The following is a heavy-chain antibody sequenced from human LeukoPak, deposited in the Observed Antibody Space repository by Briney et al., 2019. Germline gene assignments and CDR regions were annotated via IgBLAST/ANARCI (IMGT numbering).Heavy chain of an antibody. J-gene: IGHJ4*02. Sequence: GGSLRLSCSASGFTFSSYAMHWVRQAPGKGLEYVSAICSNGGSTYYADSVKGRFTISRDNSKNTLYLQMSSLRAEDTAVYYCVKGPYSSGWYYFDYWGQGTLVTVSS. CDR3: VKGPYSSGWYYFDY. CDR1: GFTFSSYA. CDR2: ICSNGGST. V-gene: IGHV3-64D*06. D-gene: IGHD6-19*01.